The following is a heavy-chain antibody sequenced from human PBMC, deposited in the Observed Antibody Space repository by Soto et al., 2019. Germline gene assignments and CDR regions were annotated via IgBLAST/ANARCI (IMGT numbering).Heavy chain of an antibody. CDR2: ISYDGSNK. V-gene: IGHV3-30*18. D-gene: IGHD6-6*01. J-gene: IGHJ4*02. CDR3: AKEGDSSSTEPLYYFDY. Sequence: SLRLSCAASGFTFSSYGMHWVRQAPGKGLEWVAVISYDGSNKYYADSVKGRFTISRDNSKNTLYLQMNSLRAEDTAVYYCAKEGDSSSTEPLYYFDYWGQGTLVTVS. CDR1: GFTFSSYG.